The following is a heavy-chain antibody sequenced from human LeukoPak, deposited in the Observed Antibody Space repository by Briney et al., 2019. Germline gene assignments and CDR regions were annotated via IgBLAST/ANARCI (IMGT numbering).Heavy chain of an antibody. CDR2: ISGSGGST. V-gene: IGHV3-23*01. J-gene: IGHJ4*02. D-gene: IGHD3-10*01. Sequence: GGSLRLSCAASGFTVSSYGMSWVRQAPGKGLEWVSAISGSGGSTYYADSVKGRFTISRDNSKNTLYLQMNSLRAEDTAVYYCAKNMVRGVIIRNYFDYWGQGTLVTVSS. CDR1: GFTVSSYG. CDR3: AKNMVRGVIIRNYFDY.